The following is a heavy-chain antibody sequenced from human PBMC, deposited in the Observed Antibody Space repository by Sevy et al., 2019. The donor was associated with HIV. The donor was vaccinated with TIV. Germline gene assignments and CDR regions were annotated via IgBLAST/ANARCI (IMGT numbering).Heavy chain of an antibody. Sequence: GESLKISCQASGYSFTAHWIGWVRQMPGKGLEWMGILFPGNSDVRSFQGQDTVSVDRSTNTAYLQWGSLTASDSAIYYCARGGHLSLDAFDVWGLGTMVTVSS. CDR1: GYSFTAHW. CDR2: LFPGNSDV. D-gene: IGHD2-15*01. CDR3: ARGGHLSLDAFDV. V-gene: IGHV5-51*01. J-gene: IGHJ3*01.